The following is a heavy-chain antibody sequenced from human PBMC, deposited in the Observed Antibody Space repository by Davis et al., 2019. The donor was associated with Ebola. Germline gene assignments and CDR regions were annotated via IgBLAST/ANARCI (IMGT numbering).Heavy chain of an antibody. V-gene: IGHV1-69*04. Sequence: AASVKVSCKASGGTFSSYAISWVRQAPGQGLEWMGRIIPILGIANYAQKFQGRVTMTTDTSTSTAYMELRSLRSDDTAVYYCARDESVVVAATLLYYYYGMDVWGQGTTVTVSS. CDR2: IIPILGIA. CDR3: ARDESVVVAATLLYYYYGMDV. CDR1: GGTFSSYA. J-gene: IGHJ6*02. D-gene: IGHD2-15*01.